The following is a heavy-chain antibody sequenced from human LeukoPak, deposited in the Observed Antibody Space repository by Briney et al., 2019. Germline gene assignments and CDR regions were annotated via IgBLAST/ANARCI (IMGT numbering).Heavy chain of an antibody. V-gene: IGHV3-30*04. J-gene: IGHJ4*02. CDR1: GLTFSTYA. CDR2: ISSDGSNK. Sequence: GRPLRLSCAASGLTFSTYAIHWVRQAPGKGLEWVAVISSDGSNKDYADSVKGRFTISRDSSKNTLYLQMNSLRPEDTAVYYCARGGDCSSTSCYLPFDLWGQGTLVTVSS. CDR3: ARGGDCSSTSCYLPFDL. D-gene: IGHD2-2*01.